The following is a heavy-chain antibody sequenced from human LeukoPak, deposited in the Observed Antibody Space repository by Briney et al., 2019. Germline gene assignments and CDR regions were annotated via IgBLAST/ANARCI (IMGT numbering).Heavy chain of an antibody. V-gene: IGHV1-46*01. CDR2: INPSGGST. CDR1: GYTFTSYY. Sequence: ASVKVSCKASGYTFTSYYMHWVRQAPGQGLEWMGIINPSGGSTSYAQKFQGRVTMTRDTSTSTVYMELSSLRSEDTAVYYCARESSRDVLRFLEWFTHNWFDPWGQGTLVTVSP. CDR3: ARESSRDVLRFLEWFTHNWFDP. J-gene: IGHJ5*02. D-gene: IGHD3-3*01.